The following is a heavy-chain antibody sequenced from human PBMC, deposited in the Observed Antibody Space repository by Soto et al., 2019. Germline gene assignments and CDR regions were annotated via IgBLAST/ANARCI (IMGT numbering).Heavy chain of an antibody. CDR2: ISHSGST. CDR3: AIIPRGSRLGWFYD. CDR1: GGSISSYY. Sequence: SETLSLTCTVSGGSISSYYWSWFRQPPGKGLEWIGYISHSGSTKYNPSLESRVTMSIDTSRHQFSLKLSFVTAADTAVYYCAIIPRGSRLGWFYDWGQGALVPVSS. V-gene: IGHV4-59*01. D-gene: IGHD5-18*01. J-gene: IGHJ1*01.